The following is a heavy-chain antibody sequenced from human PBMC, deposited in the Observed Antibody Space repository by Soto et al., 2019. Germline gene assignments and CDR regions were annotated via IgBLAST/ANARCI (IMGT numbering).Heavy chain of an antibody. D-gene: IGHD2-2*01. CDR1: GYTFTSYG. CDR2: ISAYNGNT. Sequence: GASVKVSCKASGYTFTSYGISWVRQAPGQGLEWMGWISAYNGNTNYAQKLQGRVTMTTDTSTSTAYMELRSLRSDDTAVYYCARDLSIYRPIVVVPAATRNNHNWFDPWGQGTLVTVSS. J-gene: IGHJ5*02. V-gene: IGHV1-18*01. CDR3: ARDLSIYRPIVVVPAATRNNHNWFDP.